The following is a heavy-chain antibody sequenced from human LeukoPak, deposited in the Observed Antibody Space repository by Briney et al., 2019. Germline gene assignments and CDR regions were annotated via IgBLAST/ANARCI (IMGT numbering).Heavy chain of an antibody. V-gene: IGHV1-2*02. CDR2: ANPNSGVT. CDR3: ARAPRPLSRNALPLYYYYMDV. CDR1: GYTFTGYY. D-gene: IGHD2-2*01. J-gene: IGHJ6*03. Sequence: ASVKVSCKASGYTFTGYYMHWVRQAPGQGLEWMGWANPNSGVTNYAQKFQGRVTMTRDTSISTAYMELSRLRSDDTAVYYCARAPRPLSRNALPLYYYYMDVWGKGTTVTVSS.